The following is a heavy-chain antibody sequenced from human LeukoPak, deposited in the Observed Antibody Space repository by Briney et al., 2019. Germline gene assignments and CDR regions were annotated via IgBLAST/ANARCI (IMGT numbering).Heavy chain of an antibody. CDR3: AKDRKRLVLLMVFDP. CDR1: GFTFSSYG. Sequence: PGGSLRLSCAASGFTFSSYGMHWVRQAPGKGLEWVAVISYDGSNEYYADSVKGRFTISRDNSKNTLYLQMNSLRAEDTAVYYCAKDRKRLVLLMVFDPWGQGTLATVSS. D-gene: IGHD6-19*01. V-gene: IGHV3-30*18. CDR2: ISYDGSNE. J-gene: IGHJ5*02.